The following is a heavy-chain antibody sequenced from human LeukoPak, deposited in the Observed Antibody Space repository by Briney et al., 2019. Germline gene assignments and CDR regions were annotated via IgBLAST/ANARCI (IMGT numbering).Heavy chain of an antibody. Sequence: PGGSLRLSCAASGFTFSSYAMHWVRQAPGKGLEWVSSISSSSSYIYYADSVKGRFTISRDNAKNSLYLQMNSLRAEDTAVYYCARVLLPPLSEAQQLVSTGYYYGMDVWGQGTTVTVSS. CDR1: GFTFSSYA. V-gene: IGHV3-21*01. CDR3: ARVLLPPLSEAQQLVSTGYYYGMDV. CDR2: ISSSSSYI. D-gene: IGHD6-13*01. J-gene: IGHJ6*02.